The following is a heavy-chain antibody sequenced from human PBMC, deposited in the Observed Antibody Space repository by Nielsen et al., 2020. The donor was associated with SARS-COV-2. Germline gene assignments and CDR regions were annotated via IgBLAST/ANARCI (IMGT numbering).Heavy chain of an antibody. V-gene: IGHV3-30*03. Sequence: GESLKISCAASGFTCSNYGMHWVRQAPGKGLEWLATISHDGSKKYYADSVRGRFTISRDNSENTLSLQVNSLSSEDTAVFYCARVAGRVVVTAPLDSWGQGALVTVSS. J-gene: IGHJ4*02. CDR1: GFTCSNYG. D-gene: IGHD2-21*02. CDR2: ISHDGSKK. CDR3: ARVAGRVVVTAPLDS.